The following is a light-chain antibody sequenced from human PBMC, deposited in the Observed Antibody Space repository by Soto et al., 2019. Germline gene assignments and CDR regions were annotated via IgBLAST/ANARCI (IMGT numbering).Light chain of an antibody. CDR1: QSVSSTF. J-gene: IGKJ1*01. V-gene: IGKV3-20*01. CDR2: GAS. Sequence: EIVLTQSPGSLSLSPGERATLSCRASQSVSSTFFAWYQQRPGQAPRLLLYGASSRATGIPERFSGSGSGTDFTLTISRLEPEEFGVYYCQQFDCSVTFGKGTKVDIK. CDR3: QQFDCSVT.